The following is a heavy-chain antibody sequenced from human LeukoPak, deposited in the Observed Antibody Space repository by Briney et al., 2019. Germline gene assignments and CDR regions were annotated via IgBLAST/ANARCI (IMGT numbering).Heavy chain of an antibody. CDR2: ISAYNGNT. CDR3: ARDLRVLGSSWSPRAGY. V-gene: IGHV1-18*01. D-gene: IGHD6-13*01. Sequence: ASVKVSCKASGYTFTSYGISWVRQAPGQGLEWMGWISAYNGNTDYAQKLQGRVTMTTDTSTSTAYMELRSLRSDDTAVYYCARDLRVLGSSWSPRAGYWGQGTLVTVSS. CDR1: GYTFTSYG. J-gene: IGHJ4*02.